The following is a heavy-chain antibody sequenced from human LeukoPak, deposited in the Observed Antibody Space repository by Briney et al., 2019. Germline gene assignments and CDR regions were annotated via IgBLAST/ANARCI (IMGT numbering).Heavy chain of an antibody. D-gene: IGHD3-10*01. Sequence: ASVKVSCKASGYTFTGYYMHWVRQAPGQGLEWMGWIKPNGGGANFAQKFQGRVTMTRDTSISTAYMELSRLRSDDTAVYYCARDPDYGSGSYHVYYFDHWGQGTLVTVYS. V-gene: IGHV1-2*02. CDR2: IKPNGGGA. CDR1: GYTFTGYY. CDR3: ARDPDYGSGSYHVYYFDH. J-gene: IGHJ4*02.